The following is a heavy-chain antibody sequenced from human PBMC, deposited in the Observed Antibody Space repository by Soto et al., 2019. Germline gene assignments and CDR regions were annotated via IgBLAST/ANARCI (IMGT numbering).Heavy chain of an antibody. J-gene: IGHJ4*02. Sequence: PSETLSLSCTVSGGSISSYYWSWIRQPPGKGLEWIGYIYYSGSTNYNPSLKSRVTISVDTPKNQFSLKLSSVTAADTAVYYCARVAGYSSGYYYFDYWGQGTLVTVSS. CDR1: GGSISSYY. D-gene: IGHD6-19*01. V-gene: IGHV4-59*01. CDR3: ARVAGYSSGYYYFDY. CDR2: IYYSGST.